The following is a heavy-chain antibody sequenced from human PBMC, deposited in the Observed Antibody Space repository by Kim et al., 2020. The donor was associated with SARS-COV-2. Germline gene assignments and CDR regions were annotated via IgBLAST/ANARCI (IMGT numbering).Heavy chain of an antibody. V-gene: IGHV1-69*01. J-gene: IGHJ5*02. Sequence: KFQGGVTITADESTSTAYMELSSLRSEDTAVYYCAREGIVGATTQWFDPWGQGTLVTVSS. CDR3: AREGIVGATTQWFDP. D-gene: IGHD1-26*01.